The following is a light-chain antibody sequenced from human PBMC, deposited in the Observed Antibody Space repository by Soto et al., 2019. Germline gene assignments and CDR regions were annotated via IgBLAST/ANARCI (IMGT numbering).Light chain of an antibody. J-gene: IGKJ1*01. CDR1: QSVSSN. V-gene: IGKV3-15*01. CDR2: GAS. CDR3: QQYNNWAPTWT. Sequence: EIVMTQSTATLSVSPGERATLSCRASQSVSSNLAWYQQKPGQAPRLLIYGASTRATGIPARFSGSGSGTEFTLTISILQYEDFAVYYWQQYNNWAPTWTFGQGTKVEIK.